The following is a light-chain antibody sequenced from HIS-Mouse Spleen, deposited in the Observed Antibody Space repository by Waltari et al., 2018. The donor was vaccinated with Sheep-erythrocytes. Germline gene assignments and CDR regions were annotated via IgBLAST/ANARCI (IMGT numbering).Light chain of an antibody. J-gene: IGLJ3*02. Sequence: QSALTQPASVSGSPGPSITISCTGPSSDVGRYNLVSCYQQHPGKAPKLMIYEGSKPPSGVSNRFSGSKSGNTASLTISGLQAEDEADYYCCSYAGSSTPWVFGGGTKLTVL. CDR3: CSYAGSSTPWV. CDR1: SSDVGRYNL. V-gene: IGLV2-23*01. CDR2: EGS.